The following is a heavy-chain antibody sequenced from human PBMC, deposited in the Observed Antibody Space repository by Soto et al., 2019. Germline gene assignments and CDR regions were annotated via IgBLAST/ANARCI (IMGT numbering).Heavy chain of an antibody. Sequence: QVQLQESGPGLVKPSGTLSLTCAVSSGSISSNNWWSWVRQPPRKGLEWIGEIYHRGNTNYNPSLKSRITISVAKSKNQFSIKLTSVTAADTAVYYCARTPYSSIYYWGYYFDYWGQGTLVTVSS. CDR2: IYHRGNT. V-gene: IGHV4-4*02. CDR3: ARTPYSSIYYWGYYFDY. J-gene: IGHJ4*02. CDR1: SGSISSNNW. D-gene: IGHD6-13*01.